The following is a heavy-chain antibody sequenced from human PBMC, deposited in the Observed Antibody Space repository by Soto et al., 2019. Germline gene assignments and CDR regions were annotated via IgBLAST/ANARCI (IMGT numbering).Heavy chain of an antibody. CDR3: ARIDSKSST. D-gene: IGHD3-3*01. CDR1: GYTFTSYG. Sequence: QVQLVQSGAEVKRPGASVKVSCKTSGYTFTSYGISWVRQAPGKGLEWVGWISTHKGNANYAQKLQGRVTMTTDTFTSTAYMELRSLRSDDSAVYYCARIDSKSSTWGQGTLVTVSS. CDR2: ISTHKGNA. V-gene: IGHV1-18*01. J-gene: IGHJ5*02.